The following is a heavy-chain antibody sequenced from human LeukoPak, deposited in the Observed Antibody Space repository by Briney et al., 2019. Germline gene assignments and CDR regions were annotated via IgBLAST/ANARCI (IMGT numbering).Heavy chain of an antibody. Sequence: GGSLRLSCAASGFTFSSYAMSWVRQAPGKGLEWVSAISGNDGSTYYADSVKGRFTISRDNAKNSLYLQMNSLRAEDTAVYYCARAGITMIVVVDWGQGTPVTVSS. CDR1: GFTFSSYA. CDR3: ARAGITMIVVVD. V-gene: IGHV3-23*01. D-gene: IGHD3-22*01. CDR2: ISGNDGST. J-gene: IGHJ4*02.